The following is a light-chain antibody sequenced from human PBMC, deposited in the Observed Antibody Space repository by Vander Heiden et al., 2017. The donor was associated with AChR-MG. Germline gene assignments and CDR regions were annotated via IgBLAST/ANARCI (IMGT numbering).Light chain of an antibody. V-gene: IGKV3D-20*01. CDR1: QSISSSY. CDR2: DAS. CDR3: QHDCGSIT. Sequence: EIVLTQSPATLSLSPGERATLSCGASQSISSSYLDWYQQKPGLAPRLLIYDASDRANGIPDRFSGSGSRTDFTLTITRREPEDFAVYYWQHDCGSITFGQGTRLEIK. J-gene: IGKJ5*01.